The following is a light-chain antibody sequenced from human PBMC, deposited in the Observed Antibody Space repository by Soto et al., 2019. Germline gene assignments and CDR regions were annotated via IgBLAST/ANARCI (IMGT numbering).Light chain of an antibody. Sequence: ASQSVSSYLAWYQQKPGQAPRLLIYDASTRATGIPARFSGSGSGTDFNLTISSLESEDFAVYYCQQRSNWPITFGQGTRLEFK. V-gene: IGKV3-11*01. CDR1: QSVSSY. CDR2: DAS. CDR3: QQRSNWPIT. J-gene: IGKJ5*01.